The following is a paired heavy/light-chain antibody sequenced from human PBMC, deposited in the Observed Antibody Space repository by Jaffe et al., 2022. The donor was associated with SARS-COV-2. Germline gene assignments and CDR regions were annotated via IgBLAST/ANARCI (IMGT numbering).Light chain of an antibody. J-gene: IGKJ2*01. V-gene: IGKV3-20*01. CDR1: QSVRSND. CDR3: QQYGNSLYT. CDR2: GAS. Sequence: EVVLTQSPGTLSLSPGERASLSCRASQSVRSNDLAWYQQKPGQAPRLLIYGASSRATGIPDRFSGSGSGTDFTLTISRLESEDFAVYYCQQYGNSLYTFGQGTKLEIK.
Heavy chain of an antibody. V-gene: IGHV3-48*02. CDR1: GFTFNSYN. CDR2: ISGSSNTI. J-gene: IGHJ6*02. Sequence: EVQLVESGGGLVQPGGSLRLSCAASGFTFNSYNMNWVRQAPGKGLEWLSYISGSSNTIYYADSVKGRFTISRDNVKNSLYLQMYSLRDEDTAVYYCARRTSMIRGVISYYNMDVWGQGTTVTVSS. D-gene: IGHD3-10*01. CDR3: ARRTSMIRGVISYYNMDV.